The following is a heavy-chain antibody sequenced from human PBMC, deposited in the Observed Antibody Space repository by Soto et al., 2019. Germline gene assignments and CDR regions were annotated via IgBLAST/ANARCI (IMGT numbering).Heavy chain of an antibody. J-gene: IGHJ6*02. CDR2: IWYDGSYK. CDR1: GSSFSTYG. Sequence: GGSLRLSCEASGSSFSTYGMHWVRQAPGKGLEWVAVIWYDGSYKNYADSVKGRFTISRDNSKNTLYLQIHSLRAEDTAVYYCARDERHCNSIGCYAGFDYGMDAWGQGTTVTVSS. CDR3: ARDERHCNSIGCYAGFDYGMDA. V-gene: IGHV3-33*01. D-gene: IGHD2-2*01.